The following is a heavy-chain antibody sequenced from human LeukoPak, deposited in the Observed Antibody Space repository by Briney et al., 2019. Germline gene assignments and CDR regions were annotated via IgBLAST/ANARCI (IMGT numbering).Heavy chain of an antibody. CDR2: ISGGGATT. D-gene: IGHD3-22*01. CDR3: ARGRGYDSSGYPFDY. J-gene: IGHJ4*02. V-gene: IGHV3-23*01. Sequence: GGSLRLSCAASGFTFSSYAMSWVRQAPGKGLEWVSDISGGGATTFYADSVKGRFTISRDNSKNTLYLQMNSLRAEDTAVYYCARGRGYDSSGYPFDYWGQGTLVTVSS. CDR1: GFTFSSYA.